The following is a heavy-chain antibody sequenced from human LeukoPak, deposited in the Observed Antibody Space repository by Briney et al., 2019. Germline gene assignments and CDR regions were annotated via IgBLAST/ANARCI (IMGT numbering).Heavy chain of an antibody. D-gene: IGHD4-23*01. Sequence: SETLSLTCTVSGGSISSYYWSWIRQPPGKGLEWIGSIYYSGSTYYNPSLKSRVTISVDTSKNQFSLKLSSVTAADTAVYYCARHETVVTSYNWFDPWGQGTLATVSS. CDR2: IYYSGST. CDR3: ARHETVVTSYNWFDP. V-gene: IGHV4-59*05. J-gene: IGHJ5*02. CDR1: GGSISSYY.